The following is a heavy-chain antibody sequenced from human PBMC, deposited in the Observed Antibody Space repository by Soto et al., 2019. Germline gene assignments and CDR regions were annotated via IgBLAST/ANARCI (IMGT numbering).Heavy chain of an antibody. J-gene: IGHJ5*02. CDR2: INPSGGST. V-gene: IGHV1-46*03. D-gene: IGHD3-3*01. CDR3: ARDNMDVLRFLEWRRFDP. Sequence: GASVQVSCKASGYTFTSYYMHWVRQAPGQGLEWMGIINPSGGSTSYAQKFQGRVTMTRDTSTSTVYMELSSLRSEDTAVFYCARDNMDVLRFLEWRRFDPWGQGTLVTVSS. CDR1: GYTFTSYY.